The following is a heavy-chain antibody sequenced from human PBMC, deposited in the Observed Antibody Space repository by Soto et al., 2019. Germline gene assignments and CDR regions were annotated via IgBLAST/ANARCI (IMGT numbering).Heavy chain of an antibody. CDR2: FDPEDGET. CDR3: ATAALRFDAFDI. Sequence: ASVKVSCKVSGYTLTELSMHWVRQAPGKGLEWMGGFDPEDGETIYAQKFQGRVTMTEDTSTDTAYMELSSLRSEDTAVYYCATAALRFDAFDIWGQGTTVTVSS. CDR1: GYTLTELS. V-gene: IGHV1-24*01. J-gene: IGHJ3*02.